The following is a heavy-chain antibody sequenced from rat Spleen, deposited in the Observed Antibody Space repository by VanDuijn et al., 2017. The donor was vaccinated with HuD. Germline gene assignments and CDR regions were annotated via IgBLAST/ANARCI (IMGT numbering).Heavy chain of an antibody. CDR2: ITNTGGNT. V-gene: IGHV5-31*01. CDR3: TRRSPYYVMDA. Sequence: EVQLVESGGGLVQPGRSLKLSCVASGFTFNNYWMTWIRQAPGKGLEWIASITNTGGNTYYPDYVKGRFTISIDNAKTTLYLQMNSLRSEDTTTYYCTRRSPYYVMDAWGQGTSVTVSS. CDR1: GFTFNNYW. D-gene: IGHD1-2*01. J-gene: IGHJ4*01.